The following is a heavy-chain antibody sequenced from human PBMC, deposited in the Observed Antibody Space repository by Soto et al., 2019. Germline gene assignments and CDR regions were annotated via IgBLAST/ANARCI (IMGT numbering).Heavy chain of an antibody. Sequence: GGSLRLSCAASGFTFSSYAMHWVRQAPGKGLEWVAVISYDGSNKYYADSVKGRFTISRDNSKNTLYLQMNSLRAEDTAVYYCAGGPSYYDILTVLDYWGQGTLVTVSS. CDR3: AGGPSYYDILTVLDY. V-gene: IGHV3-30-3*01. J-gene: IGHJ4*02. CDR2: ISYDGSNK. CDR1: GFTFSSYA. D-gene: IGHD3-9*01.